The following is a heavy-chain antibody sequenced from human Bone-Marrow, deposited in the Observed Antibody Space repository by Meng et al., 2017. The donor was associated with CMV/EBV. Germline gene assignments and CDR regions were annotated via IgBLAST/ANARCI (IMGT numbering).Heavy chain of an antibody. D-gene: IGHD2-2*01. J-gene: IGHJ4*02. V-gene: IGHV1-2*02. Sequence: ASVKVSCKASGYTFTGYYMHWVRQAPGQGLEWMGWINPNSGGTNYAQKFQGRVTMTRDTSIRTAYMELSRLRSDDTAVYYCARDIGSLGYCSSTSCYWSPGNFDYWGQGALVTVSS. CDR1: GYTFTGYY. CDR3: ARDIGSLGYCSSTSCYWSPGNFDY. CDR2: INPNSGGT.